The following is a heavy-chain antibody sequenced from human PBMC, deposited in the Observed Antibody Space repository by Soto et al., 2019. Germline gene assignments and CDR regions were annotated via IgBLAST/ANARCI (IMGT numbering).Heavy chain of an antibody. CDR1: GFTFSSYW. V-gene: IGHV3-7*04. Sequence: EVQLVESGGGLVQPGGSLRLSCAASGFTFSSYWMSWVRQAPGKGLEWVANIKQDGSEKYYVDSVKGRFTISRDNAKNSLYLKMNSLRAEDTAVYYGARDWVGSPFDYWGQGNLVTVSS. CDR2: IKQDGSEK. D-gene: IGHD3-10*01. CDR3: ARDWVGSPFDY. J-gene: IGHJ4*02.